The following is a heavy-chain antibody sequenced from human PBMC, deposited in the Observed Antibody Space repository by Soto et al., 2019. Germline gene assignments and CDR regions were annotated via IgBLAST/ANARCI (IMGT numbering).Heavy chain of an antibody. CDR1: GGTFSSYA. Sequence: QVQLVQSGAEVKKPGSSVKVSCKASGGTFSSYAISWVRQAPGQGLEWMGGIIPIFGTANYAQKFQGRVTSTADESTSTAYMELSSLRSEDTAVYYCAIRIQLERRDALSPPYYYYGMDVWGQGTTVTVSS. CDR2: IIPIFGTA. CDR3: AIRIQLERRDALSPPYYYYGMDV. D-gene: IGHD1-1*01. V-gene: IGHV1-69*12. J-gene: IGHJ6*02.